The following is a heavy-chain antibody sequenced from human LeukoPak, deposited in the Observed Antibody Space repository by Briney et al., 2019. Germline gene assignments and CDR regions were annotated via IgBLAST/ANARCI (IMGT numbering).Heavy chain of an antibody. D-gene: IGHD6-19*01. CDR2: IYPGDSDT. V-gene: IGHV5-51*01. CDR3: ARRAVAASCYFDY. CDR1: GYTFTNYW. J-gene: IGHJ4*02. Sequence: GESLKISCETSGYTFTNYWIGWVRQMPGEGLDWMGMIYPGDSDTTYNPSFQGQVTISADKSISTAYLQWSSLKASDTAMYYCARRAVAASCYFDYWGQGTLVTVSS.